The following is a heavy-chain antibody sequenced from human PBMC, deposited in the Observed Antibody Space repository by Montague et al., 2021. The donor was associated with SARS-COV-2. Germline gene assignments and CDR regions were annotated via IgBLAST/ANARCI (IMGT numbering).Heavy chain of an antibody. Sequence: SETLSLTCTVSGCSISSYYWSWIRQPPGTGLEWIGYIYYSGSTNYNPSLKSRVTISVDTSKNQFSLKLSSVTAADTSVYYCARGFDYWGQGTLVTVSS. CDR1: GCSISSYY. V-gene: IGHV4-59*01. CDR2: IYYSGST. CDR3: ARGFDY. J-gene: IGHJ4*02.